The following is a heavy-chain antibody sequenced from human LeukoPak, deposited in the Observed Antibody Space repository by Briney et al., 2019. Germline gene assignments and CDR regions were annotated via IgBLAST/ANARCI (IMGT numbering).Heavy chain of an antibody. V-gene: IGHV1-69*05. CDR3: ARVEGANSFDY. D-gene: IGHD1-26*01. J-gene: IGHJ4*01. CDR1: GGTFSSYA. CDR2: IIPILGTA. Sequence: GASVKVSCKASGGTFSSYAISWVRQAPGQGLEWMGGIIPILGTANYAQKFQGRVTITTDESTSTAYMELSSLRSEDTAVYCCARVEGANSFDYWGQGTLVTVSS.